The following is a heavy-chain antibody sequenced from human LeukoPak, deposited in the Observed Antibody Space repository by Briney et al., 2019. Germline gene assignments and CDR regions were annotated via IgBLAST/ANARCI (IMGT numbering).Heavy chain of an antibody. Sequence: PSETLSLTCTVSGGSISSYYWSWIRQPPGKGLEWIGYIYYSGSTNYNPSLKSRVTISVDTSKNQFSLKLSSVTAADTAVYYCARIPLGYCDSTTCYGGWFDPWGQGTLVTVSS. V-gene: IGHV4-59*01. D-gene: IGHD2-2*01. CDR1: GGSISSYY. CDR3: ARIPLGYCDSTTCYGGWFDP. J-gene: IGHJ5*02. CDR2: IYYSGST.